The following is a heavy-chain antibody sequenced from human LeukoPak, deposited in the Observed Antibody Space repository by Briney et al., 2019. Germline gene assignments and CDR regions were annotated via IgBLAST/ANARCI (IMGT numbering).Heavy chain of an antibody. CDR3: AADFPPPRGYDYPVDD. CDR2: IKSKNDGETI. CDR1: GFTFSNAW. J-gene: IGHJ4*02. D-gene: IGHD5-12*01. Sequence: GGSLRLSCAASGFTFSNAWMSWVRQAPGKGLEWVGRIKSKNDGETIEYAAPVKDRFIISRDDSRTTLYLQMNSLKADDTAMYYCAADFPPPRGYDYPVDDWGQGTLVTVSS. V-gene: IGHV3-15*01.